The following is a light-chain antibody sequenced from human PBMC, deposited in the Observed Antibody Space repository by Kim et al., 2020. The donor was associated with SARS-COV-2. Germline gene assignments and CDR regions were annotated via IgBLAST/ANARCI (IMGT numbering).Light chain of an antibody. Sequence: DIQMTQSPSSLSASVGDRVTITCRASQNINNYLNWYQQKPGKAPKLLMYAASSLQSGVPSRFSGSGSGIDFTFTISSLQPEDFATYYCPQSYSSPYTFGQGTKLEI. J-gene: IGKJ2*01. CDR1: QNINNY. CDR2: AAS. V-gene: IGKV1-39*01. CDR3: PQSYSSPYT.